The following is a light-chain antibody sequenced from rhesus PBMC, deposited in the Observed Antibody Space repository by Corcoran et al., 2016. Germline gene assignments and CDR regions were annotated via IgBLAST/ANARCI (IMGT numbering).Light chain of an antibody. CDR1: QGINND. V-gene: IGKV1-25*01. Sequence: DIQMTQSPSSLSASVGDRVTITCRESQGINNDLAWYQQKPGETPKLLIYEASSLQRGIPSRFSGSGSGTDFTLTISSLQSENFDTYYCQPYYSTPYSFGQGTKVEIK. CDR2: EAS. J-gene: IGKJ2*01. CDR3: QPYYSTPYS.